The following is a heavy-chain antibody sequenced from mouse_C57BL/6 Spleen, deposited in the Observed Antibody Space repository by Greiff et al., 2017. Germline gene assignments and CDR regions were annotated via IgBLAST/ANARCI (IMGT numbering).Heavy chain of an antibody. CDR2: IYPGSGRT. D-gene: IGHD1-1*01. V-gene: IGHV1-55*01. J-gene: IGHJ4*01. Sequence: QVQLQQPGAELVKPGASVKMSCKASGYTFTSYWITWVKQRPGQGLEWIGDIYPGSGRTNNNEKFKSKATLTVDTASSTAYMQLSSLTSEDSAVYYCARRCDYYSSSYAMDYWGQGTSVTVSS. CDR3: ARRCDYYSSSYAMDY. CDR1: GYTFTSYW.